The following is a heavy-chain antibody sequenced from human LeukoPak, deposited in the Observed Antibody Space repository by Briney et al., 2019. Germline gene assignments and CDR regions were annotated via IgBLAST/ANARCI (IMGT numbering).Heavy chain of an antibody. V-gene: IGHV3-66*02. D-gene: IGHD3-3*01. CDR2: IYAGDGGA. CDR1: VFTVTYIY. CDR3: ASGKGVYDFGWLDP. J-gene: IGHJ5*02. Sequence: GRSLRLSCAASVFTVTYIYMSWVRQTPGKGLEWVSVIYAGDGGAYYADSVKGRFTISRDHSQNMVRLQMNSLRIEDTAVYFCASGKGVYDFGWLDPWGQGTPVSVSS.